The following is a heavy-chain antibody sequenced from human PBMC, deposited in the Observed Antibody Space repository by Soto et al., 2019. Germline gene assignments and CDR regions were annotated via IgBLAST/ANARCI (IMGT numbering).Heavy chain of an antibody. V-gene: IGHV5-51*01. CDR3: ARPAAYCGGDCWADAFDI. Sequence: GGSLRLSCKGSGYSFTSYWIGWVRQMPGKGLEWMGIIYPGDSDTRYSPSFQGQVTISADKSISTAYLQWSSLKASDTAMYYCARPAAYCGGDCWADAFDIWGQGTMVTVSS. D-gene: IGHD2-21*01. CDR2: IYPGDSDT. J-gene: IGHJ3*02. CDR1: GYSFTSYW.